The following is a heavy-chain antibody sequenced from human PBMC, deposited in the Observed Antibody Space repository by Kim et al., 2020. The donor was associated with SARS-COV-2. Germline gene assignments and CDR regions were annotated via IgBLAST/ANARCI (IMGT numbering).Heavy chain of an antibody. CDR2: IYYSGST. CDR1: GGSISSGGYY. CDR3: ARGSWFYDSSGYPGGGSYPYYFDY. D-gene: IGHD3-22*01. V-gene: IGHV4-31*03. J-gene: IGHJ4*02. Sequence: SETLSLTCTVSGGSISSGGYYWSWIRQHPGKGLEWIGYIYYSGSTYYNPSLKSRVTISVDTSKNQFSLKLSSVTAADTAVYYCARGSWFYDSSGYPGGGSYPYYFDYWGQGTLVTVSS.